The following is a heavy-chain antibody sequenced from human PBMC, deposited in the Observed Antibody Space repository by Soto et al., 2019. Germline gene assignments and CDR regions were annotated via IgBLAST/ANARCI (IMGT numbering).Heavy chain of an antibody. CDR1: GYSFTSYW. CDR3: ARMDYFYDTDV. V-gene: IGHV5-51*01. Sequence: GESVKNSCKGSGYSFTSYWIGWVRQMPGKGLEWMGRIYPGDSDTRYSPSFQGQVTISADKSISTAYLQWSSLKASDTAMYYFARMDYFYDTDVWGQETTVTVSS. CDR2: IYPGDSDT. J-gene: IGHJ6*02.